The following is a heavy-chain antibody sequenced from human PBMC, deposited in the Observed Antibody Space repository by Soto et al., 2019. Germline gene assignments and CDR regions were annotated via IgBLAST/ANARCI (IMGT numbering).Heavy chain of an antibody. J-gene: IGHJ5*02. CDR1: GGSISSSSYY. CDR2: IYYSGST. Sequence: SETLSLTCTVSGGSISSSSYYWGWIRQPPGKGLEWIGSIYYSGSTYYNPSLKSRVTISVDTSKNQFSLKLSSVTAADTAVYYCARRPGRNWYDPWGQGTLVTVSS. V-gene: IGHV4-39*01. CDR3: ARRPGRNWYDP.